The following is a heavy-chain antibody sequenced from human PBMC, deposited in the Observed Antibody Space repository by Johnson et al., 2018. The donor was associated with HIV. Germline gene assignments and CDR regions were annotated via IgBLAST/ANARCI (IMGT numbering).Heavy chain of an antibody. CDR2: IYSGGST. CDR3: TICITMIVVVTTDAFDI. CDR1: GFTVSSNY. V-gene: IGHV3-53*01. J-gene: IGHJ3*02. Sequence: VQLVESGGGLIQPGGYLRLSCAASGFTVSSNYMSWVRQVPGKGLEWVSVIYSGGSTYYADSVKGRFTISRDDSKNTLYLQMNSLKTEDTAVYYCTICITMIVVVTTDAFDIWGQGTMVTVSS. D-gene: IGHD3-22*01.